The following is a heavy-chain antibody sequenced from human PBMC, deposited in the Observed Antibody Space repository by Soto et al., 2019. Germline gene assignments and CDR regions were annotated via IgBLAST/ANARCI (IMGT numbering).Heavy chain of an antibody. CDR3: AKHVELLPPFDY. J-gene: IGHJ4*02. D-gene: IGHD1-26*01. V-gene: IGHV3-23*01. CDR2: ISGSGGST. Sequence: GGSLRLSCAVSGFTFSNYAMSWVRQAPGKGLEWVSAISGSGGSTYYAGSVKGRFTISTDNSKNTLYLQMNSRRAEDTAVYYCAKHVELLPPFDYRGQGTLVTVSS. CDR1: GFTFSNYA.